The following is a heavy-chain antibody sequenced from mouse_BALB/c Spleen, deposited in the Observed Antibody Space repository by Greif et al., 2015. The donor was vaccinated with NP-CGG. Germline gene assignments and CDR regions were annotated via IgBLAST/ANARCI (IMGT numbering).Heavy chain of an antibody. CDR3: ARGYYGNWFAY. CDR2: IYPYNGGT. Sequence: EVKVVESGPELVKPGASVKISCKASGYTFTDYNMHWVKQSHGKSLEWIGYIYPYNGGTGYNQKFMSKATLTVDNSSSTAYMELRSLTSEDSAVYYCARGYYGNWFAYWGQGTLVTVSA. CDR1: GYTFTDYN. J-gene: IGHJ3*01. D-gene: IGHD2-1*01. V-gene: IGHV1S29*02.